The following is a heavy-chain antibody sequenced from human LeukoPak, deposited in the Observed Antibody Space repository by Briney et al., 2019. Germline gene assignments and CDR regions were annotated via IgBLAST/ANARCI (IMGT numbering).Heavy chain of an antibody. J-gene: IGHJ6*03. CDR1: GGSFSGYY. Sequence: SETLSLTCAVYGGSFSGYYWSWIRQPPGKGLEWIGEINHSGSTNYNPSLKSRVTISVDTSKNQFSLKLSSVTAADTAVYYCARNKFLVAYMAVWGKGPTVTVSS. CDR3: ARNKFLVAYMAV. CDR2: INHSGST. V-gene: IGHV4-34*01. D-gene: IGHD2-2*01.